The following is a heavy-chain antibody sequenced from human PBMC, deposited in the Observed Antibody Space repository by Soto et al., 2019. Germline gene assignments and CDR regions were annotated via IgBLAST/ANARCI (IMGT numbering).Heavy chain of an antibody. CDR1: GGSISSSSYY. CDR2: IYYSGST. V-gene: IGHV4-39*01. CDR3: ASTGMATVDDYGMDV. D-gene: IGHD4-4*01. Sequence: SETLSLTCTVSGGSISSSSYYWGWIRQPPGKGLEWIGSIYYSGSTYYNPSLKSRVTISVDTSKNQFSLKLSSVTAADTAVYYCASTGMATVDDYGMDVWGQGTTVTVSS. J-gene: IGHJ6*02.